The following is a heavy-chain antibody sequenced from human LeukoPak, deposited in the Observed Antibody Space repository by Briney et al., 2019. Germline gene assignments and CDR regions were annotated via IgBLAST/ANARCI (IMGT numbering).Heavy chain of an antibody. CDR3: ARRRDGSGYYSGYYFDY. CDR1: GFTFSSYA. CDR2: ISGSGGST. V-gene: IGHV3-23*01. D-gene: IGHD3-22*01. Sequence: PGASLRLSCAASGFTFSSYAMSWVRQAPGKGLEWVSAISGSGGSTYYADSVKGRFTISRDNSKNTLYLQMNSLRAEDTAVYYCARRRDGSGYYSGYYFDYWGQGTLVTVSS. J-gene: IGHJ4*02.